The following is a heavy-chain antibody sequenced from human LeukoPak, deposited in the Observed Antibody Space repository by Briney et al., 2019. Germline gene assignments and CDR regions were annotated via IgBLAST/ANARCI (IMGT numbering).Heavy chain of an antibody. J-gene: IGHJ4*02. D-gene: IGHD2-15*01. CDR3: ARGTLARPLAPVYWYFDY. V-gene: IGHV3-23*01. CDR2: ISGNGGST. CDR1: GFTFSSYA. Sequence: HPGGSLRLSCAASGFTFSSYAMSWVRQAPGKGLEWVSAISGNGGSTYYADSVKGRFTISRDNAKNSLYLQMNSLRAEDTAVYYCARGTLARPLAPVYWYFDYWGQGTLVTVSS.